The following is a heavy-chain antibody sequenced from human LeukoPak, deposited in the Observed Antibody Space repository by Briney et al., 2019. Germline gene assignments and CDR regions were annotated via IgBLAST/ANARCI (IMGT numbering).Heavy chain of an antibody. J-gene: IGHJ4*02. CDR2: ISYDGSNK. D-gene: IGHD1-26*01. CDR3: ARGMGSSRSSIDY. Sequence: GGSLRLSCAASGFTFSSYGMHWVRQAPGKGLEWVAVISYDGSNKYYADSVKGRFTISRDNSKNTLYLQMNSLRAEDTAVYYCARGMGSSRSSIDYWGQGTVVTVSS. CDR1: GFTFSSYG. V-gene: IGHV3-30*03.